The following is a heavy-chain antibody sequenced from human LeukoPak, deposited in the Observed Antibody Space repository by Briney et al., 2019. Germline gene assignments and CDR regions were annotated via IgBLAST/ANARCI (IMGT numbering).Heavy chain of an antibody. CDR3: ARGHRQRKYYYDSSGYGPSGFDY. CDR1: GFTVSSNY. D-gene: IGHD3-22*01. CDR2: IYSGGST. V-gene: IGHV3-53*01. J-gene: IGHJ4*02. Sequence: GGSLRLSCAASGFTVSSNYMSWVRQAPGKGLEWVSVIYSGGSTYYADSVKGRFTISRDNSKNTLYLQMNSLRAEDTAVYYCARGHRQRKYYYDSSGYGPSGFDYWGQGTLVTVSS.